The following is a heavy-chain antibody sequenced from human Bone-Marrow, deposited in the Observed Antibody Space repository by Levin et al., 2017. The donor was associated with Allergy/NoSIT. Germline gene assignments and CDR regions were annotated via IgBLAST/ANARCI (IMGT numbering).Heavy chain of an antibody. Sequence: GESLKISCAASGFTFDDYGMSWVRQAPGKGLEWVSGINWNGGSTGYADSVKGRFTISRDNAKNSLYLQMNSLRAEDTALYYCARIRPDILTGYPYFDYWGQGTLVTVSS. CDR1: GFTFDDYG. CDR2: INWNGGST. CDR3: ARIRPDILTGYPYFDY. V-gene: IGHV3-20*04. D-gene: IGHD3-9*01. J-gene: IGHJ4*02.